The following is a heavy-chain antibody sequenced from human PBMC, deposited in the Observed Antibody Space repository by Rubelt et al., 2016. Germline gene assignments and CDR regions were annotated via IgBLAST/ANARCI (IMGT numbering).Heavy chain of an antibody. Sequence: QLGMRGGGLVQPGGSLRLSCAASGFTFSSYSMNWVRQAPGKGLEWISYINYKGSTISYADSVKGRFTISRDNSKNTLFLQMNSLRPEDAAVYYCARGRIPVAGLLTPGYYYFFDYWGQGTLVTVSS. CDR1: GFTFSSYS. CDR2: INYKGSTI. J-gene: IGHJ4*02. D-gene: IGHD6-19*01. CDR3: ARGRIPVAGLLTPGYYYFFDY. V-gene: IGHV3-48*01.